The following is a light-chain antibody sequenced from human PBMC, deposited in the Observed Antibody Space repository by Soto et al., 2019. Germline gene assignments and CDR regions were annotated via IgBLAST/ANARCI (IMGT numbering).Light chain of an antibody. Sequence: EIVLTQSPGTLSLSPGERATLSCRANQSISHYLAWYQQKPGQSPMLLIYGAASMAIGIPDRFNGSGSETTFTLTISRLQPEDFALYYCQQYNGSPFTFGPGTKVDI. J-gene: IGKJ3*01. V-gene: IGKV3-20*01. CDR3: QQYNGSPFT. CDR2: GAA. CDR1: QSISHY.